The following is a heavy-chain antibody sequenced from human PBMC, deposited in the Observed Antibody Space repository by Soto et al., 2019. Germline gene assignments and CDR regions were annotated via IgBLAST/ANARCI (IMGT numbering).Heavy chain of an antibody. V-gene: IGHV4-34*01. CDR2: INDRGSI. CDR1: GGSFSGYS. CDR3: ARESHDILTGPPWVWYFDL. Sequence: QVQLQQWGAGPLRPLETLSLTCGVSGGSFSGYSWAWIPQSPGKGLEWIGEINDRGSINYNPSLKSRVSISVDTSKNHYSLNLRSVTAADTAVYYCARESHDILTGPPWVWYFDLWGRGTLVTVSS. J-gene: IGHJ2*01. D-gene: IGHD3-9*01.